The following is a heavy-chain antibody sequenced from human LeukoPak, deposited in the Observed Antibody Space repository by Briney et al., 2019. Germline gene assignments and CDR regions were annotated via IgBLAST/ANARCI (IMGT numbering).Heavy chain of an antibody. V-gene: IGHV3-30*02. CDR3: VKDNPLDY. CDR1: GFTFSSHG. CDR2: IRYDGTSE. Sequence: GGSLRLSCAASGFTFSSHGMSWVRQAPGKGLDWVAFIRYDGTSEYYADSVKGRFTISRDNSKNTLFLQMNSLRPEDTAVYYCVKDNPLDYWGQGTLVIVSS. D-gene: IGHD1-14*01. J-gene: IGHJ4*02.